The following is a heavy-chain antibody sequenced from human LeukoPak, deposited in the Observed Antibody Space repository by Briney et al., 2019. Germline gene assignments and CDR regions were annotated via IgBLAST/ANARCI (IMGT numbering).Heavy chain of an antibody. V-gene: IGHV3-30*04. CDR1: GFTSSSYA. Sequence: PGRSLRLSCAASGFTSSSYAMHWVRQAPGKGLEWVAVISYDGSNKYYADSVKGRFTISRDNSKNTLYLQMNSLRAEDTAVYYCAREIVVVTANFDYWGQGTLVTVSS. CDR3: AREIVVVTANFDY. CDR2: ISYDGSNK. D-gene: IGHD2-21*02. J-gene: IGHJ4*02.